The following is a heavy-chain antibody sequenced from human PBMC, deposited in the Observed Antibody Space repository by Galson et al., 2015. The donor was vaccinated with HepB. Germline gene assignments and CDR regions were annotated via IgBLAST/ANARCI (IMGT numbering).Heavy chain of an antibody. CDR1: GFTFSSYA. V-gene: IGHV3-64D*06. CDR3: VKDPTKVVVAATENWFDP. Sequence: SLRLSCAASGFTFSSYAMHWVRQAPGKGLEYVSAISSNGGSTYYTDSVKGRFTISRDNSKNTLYLQMSSLRAEDTAVYYCVKDPTKVVVAATENWFDPWGQGTLVTVSS. D-gene: IGHD2-15*01. J-gene: IGHJ5*02. CDR2: ISSNGGST.